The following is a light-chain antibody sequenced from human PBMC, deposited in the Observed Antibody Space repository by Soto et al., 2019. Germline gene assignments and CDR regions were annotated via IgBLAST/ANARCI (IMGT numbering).Light chain of an antibody. CDR3: QKYNSYAWT. CDR1: QSISSG. Sequence: DIHMTQSPSTLSASVGDRVTITCRASQSISSGLAWYQQKPGKAPKLLIYDASSLESGVPSRFSGSGSGTEFTLTISSLQPDDFSTYCCQKYNSYAWTFGQGTKVEIK. CDR2: DAS. V-gene: IGKV1-5*01. J-gene: IGKJ1*01.